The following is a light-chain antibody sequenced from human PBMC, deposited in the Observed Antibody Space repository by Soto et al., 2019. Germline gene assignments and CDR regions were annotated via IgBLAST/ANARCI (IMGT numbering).Light chain of an antibody. CDR2: DAS. J-gene: IGKJ5*01. CDR1: QSLSSY. CDR3: QQRQHWPPIT. Sequence: IVLTHSPVTLSFAPGDRAAVSCRASQSLSSYVAWYQQKPGQAPTLLLYDASNRATRIPATFSGSGSGTEFTLTLSSLQPEDYAIAYCQQRQHWPPITFGQGTRLEIK. V-gene: IGKV3-11*01.